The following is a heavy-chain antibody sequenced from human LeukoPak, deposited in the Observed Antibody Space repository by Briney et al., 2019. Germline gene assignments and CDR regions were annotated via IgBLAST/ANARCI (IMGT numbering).Heavy chain of an antibody. J-gene: IGHJ6*02. CDR3: ARSLWEPDV. Sequence: PSETLSLTCTVSGGSISSYYWRWIRQPPGKGLEWIGYIYYSGSTNYNPSLKSRVTISVDTSKNQFSLKLSSVTAADTAVYYCARSLWEPDVWGQGTTVTVSS. V-gene: IGHV4-59*01. CDR2: IYYSGST. D-gene: IGHD1-26*01. CDR1: GGSISSYY.